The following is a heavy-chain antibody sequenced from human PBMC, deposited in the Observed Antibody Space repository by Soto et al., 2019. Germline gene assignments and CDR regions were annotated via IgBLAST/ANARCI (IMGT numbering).Heavy chain of an antibody. CDR3: ARGPFYGSS. V-gene: IGHV3-74*03. CDR1: GFTFSRYW. CDR2: INTDKSTL. Sequence: PGGSLRLSCLASGFTFSRYWMHWVRQAPGKGLVWVSRINTDKSTLTYADSVEGRFTISRDNAKNTLYLQMDSLRAEDTAVYYCARGPFYGSSWGQGTLVTVSS. D-gene: IGHD6-13*01. J-gene: IGHJ4*02.